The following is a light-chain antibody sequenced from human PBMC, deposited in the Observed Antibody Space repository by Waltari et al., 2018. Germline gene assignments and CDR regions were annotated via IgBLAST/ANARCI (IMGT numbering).Light chain of an antibody. CDR2: GAS. CDR3: QKYSSSPYS. J-gene: IGKJ2*03. Sequence: VILTQSPATLSLSPGESATLSCRASQSVSRYLAWYQQKPGQAPRLLIYGASSRATGIPDRFSGSGSGTEFTLTISSLEPEDFAVYYCQKYSSSPYSFGQGTKVEIK. CDR1: QSVSRY. V-gene: IGKV3-20*01.